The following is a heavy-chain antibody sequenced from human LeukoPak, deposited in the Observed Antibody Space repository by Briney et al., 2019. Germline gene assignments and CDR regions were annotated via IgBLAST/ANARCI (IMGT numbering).Heavy chain of an antibody. J-gene: IGHJ6*02. CDR1: GGSISSGGYY. V-gene: IGHV4-31*03. D-gene: IGHD6-13*01. Sequence: SQTLSLTCTVSGGSISSGGYYWSWIRQHPGKGLEWFGYIYYSGSTYYNPSLKSRVTISVDTSKNQFSLKLSSVTAADTAVYYCAGEYSSTSHYGMDVWGQGTTVTVSS. CDR2: IYYSGST. CDR3: AGEYSSTSHYGMDV.